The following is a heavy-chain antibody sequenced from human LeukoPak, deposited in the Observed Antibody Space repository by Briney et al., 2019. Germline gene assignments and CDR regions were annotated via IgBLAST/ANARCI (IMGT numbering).Heavy chain of an antibody. CDR1: GGTFISYT. CDR2: IIPILGIA. D-gene: IGHD2-2*02. J-gene: IGHJ3*02. Sequence: GASVKVSCKASGGTFISYTISWVRQAPGQGLEWMGRIIPILGIANYAQKFQGRVTITADKSTGTAYMELSSLRSEDTAVYYCARADLGYCSSTSCYIGDAFDIWGQGTMVTVSS. V-gene: IGHV1-69*02. CDR3: ARADLGYCSSTSCYIGDAFDI.